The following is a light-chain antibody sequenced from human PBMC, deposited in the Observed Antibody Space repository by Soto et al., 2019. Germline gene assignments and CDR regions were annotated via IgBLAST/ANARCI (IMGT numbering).Light chain of an antibody. CDR3: QQTYSAPGT. Sequence: DIQMTQSPSSLSASLGDGVTITCRASQNINKYLNWYQHKPGKAPSLLIYAASSLHTGVPRRFSGSGAGTYFTLTIASLQHEDLATYYCQQTYSAPGTFGRGTKVEIK. CDR2: AAS. V-gene: IGKV1-39*01. J-gene: IGKJ1*01. CDR1: QNINKY.